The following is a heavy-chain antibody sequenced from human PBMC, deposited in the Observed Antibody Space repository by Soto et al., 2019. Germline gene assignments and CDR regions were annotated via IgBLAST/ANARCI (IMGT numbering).Heavy chain of an antibody. Sequence: QVQLVQSGAEVKKPGSSVKVSCKASGGTFSSYAISWVRQAPGQGLEWMGGIIPLFGTANYAQKFQGRVTITADEFTSTAYMELSSLRSEDTAVYYCARRDYDSSGYGEWYFDIWGRGTLVTVSS. J-gene: IGHJ2*01. CDR3: ARRDYDSSGYGEWYFDI. D-gene: IGHD3-22*01. V-gene: IGHV1-69*12. CDR2: IIPLFGTA. CDR1: GGTFSSYA.